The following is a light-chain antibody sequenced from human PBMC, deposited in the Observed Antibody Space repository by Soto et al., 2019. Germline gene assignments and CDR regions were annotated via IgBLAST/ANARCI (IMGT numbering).Light chain of an antibody. CDR1: QSVSSF. J-gene: IGKJ5*01. CDR3: QQRDDWPPLT. Sequence: EIVLTQSPATLALSPGERATLSCRASQSVSSFLAWYQQKPGQAPRLLIYDASNRAPGIPARFSGSGSGTDFSLTIISLEPEDVAVYYCQQRDDWPPLTFGQGTLLEIK. CDR2: DAS. V-gene: IGKV3-11*01.